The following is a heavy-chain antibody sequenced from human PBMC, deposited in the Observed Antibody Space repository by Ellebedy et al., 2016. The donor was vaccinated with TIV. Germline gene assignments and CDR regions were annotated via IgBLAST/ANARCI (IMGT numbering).Heavy chain of an antibody. CDR2: IDPDNGNT. CDR3: ARDNYDRGGYYFDSVPFSYYGMDV. V-gene: IGHV1-3*01. Sequence: AASVKVSCKASGYSLSNYDMHWVRQAPGQRLEWMGWIDPDNGNTKYSQKFQGRVTITRDTPASTAYMELSSLTYEDTAVYYCARDNYDRGGYYFDSVPFSYYGMDVWGQGTTVTVSS. CDR1: GYSLSNYD. D-gene: IGHD3-22*01. J-gene: IGHJ6*02.